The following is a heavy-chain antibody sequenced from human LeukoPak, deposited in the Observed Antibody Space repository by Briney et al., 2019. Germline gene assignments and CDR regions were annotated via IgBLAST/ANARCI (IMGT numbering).Heavy chain of an antibody. D-gene: IGHD4-17*01. CDR1: GYTFTSYG. Sequence: ASVKVSCKASGYTFTSYGISWVRQAPGQGPEWMGWISAYNGNTNYAQKLQGRVTMTTDTSTSTAYMELRSLRSDDTAVYYCARVGTYTYGDYYFDYWGQGTLVTVSS. J-gene: IGHJ4*02. V-gene: IGHV1-18*01. CDR2: ISAYNGNT. CDR3: ARVGTYTYGDYYFDY.